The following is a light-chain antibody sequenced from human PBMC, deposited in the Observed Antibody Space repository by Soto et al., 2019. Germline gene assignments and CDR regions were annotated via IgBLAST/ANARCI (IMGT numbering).Light chain of an antibody. J-gene: IGKJ2*01. Sequence: DIVMTQSPLSLPVTPGEPASISCRSSQSLLHSNGYNYLDWYLQKPGQSPQLLIYLGSNRASGVPDRFSGRGSGTDFTLKISRVEAEDVGVYYCMQALPTPHTFGQGTKLEIK. V-gene: IGKV2-28*01. CDR1: QSLLHSNGYNY. CDR2: LGS. CDR3: MQALPTPHT.